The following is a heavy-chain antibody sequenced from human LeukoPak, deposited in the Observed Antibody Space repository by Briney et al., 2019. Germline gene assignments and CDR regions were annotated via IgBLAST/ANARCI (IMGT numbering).Heavy chain of an antibody. CDR3: ARVAAADPYNWFDP. V-gene: IGHV1-69*06. D-gene: IGHD6-13*01. CDR2: IIPIFGTA. Sequence: SVKVSCKASGGTFISYAISWVRQAPGQGLEWMGGIIPIFGTANYAQKFQGRVTITADKSTSTAYMELSSLRSEDTAVYYCARVAAADPYNWFDPWGQGTLVTVSS. J-gene: IGHJ5*02. CDR1: GGTFISYA.